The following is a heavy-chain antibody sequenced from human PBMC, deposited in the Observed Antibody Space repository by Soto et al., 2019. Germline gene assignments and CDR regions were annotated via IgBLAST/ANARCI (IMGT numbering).Heavy chain of an antibody. CDR1: GFTFSSYA. J-gene: IGHJ6*02. CDR3: ARVCTPDDCNGGIYYYGMDV. CDR2: ISYDGSNK. V-gene: IGHV3-30-3*01. Sequence: PGGSLRLSCAASGFTFSSYAMHWVRQAPGKGLEWVAVISYDGSNKYYADSVKGRFTISRDNSKNTLYLQMNSLRAEDTAVYYCARVCTPDDCNGGIYYYGMDVWGQGTTVTVSS. D-gene: IGHD3-22*01.